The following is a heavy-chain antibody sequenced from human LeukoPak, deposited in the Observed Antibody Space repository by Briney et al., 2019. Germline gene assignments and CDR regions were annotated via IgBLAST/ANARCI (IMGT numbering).Heavy chain of an antibody. Sequence: PGGSLRLSCAASGFTFSDYYMSWIRQAPGKGLEWVSYISSSGSTIYYADSVKGRFTTSRDNAKNSLYLQMNSLRAEDTAVYYCARDLLYGVRGVNGYWGQGTLVTVSS. V-gene: IGHV3-11*01. CDR3: ARDLLYGVRGVNGY. CDR2: ISSSGSTI. CDR1: GFTFSDYY. D-gene: IGHD3-10*01. J-gene: IGHJ4*02.